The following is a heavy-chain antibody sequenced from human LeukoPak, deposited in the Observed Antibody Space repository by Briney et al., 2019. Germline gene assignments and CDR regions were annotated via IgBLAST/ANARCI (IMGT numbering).Heavy chain of an antibody. CDR1: GFSFSVYA. D-gene: IGHD6-25*01. Sequence: GGSLRLSCAASGFSFSVYAMHWVRQAPGKGLEWISDISSSGTTTYYADSVKGRFTISRDNAKNSLYLQMNSLRAEDTAVYYCTTLTAATNFHYWGQGTLVTVSS. V-gene: IGHV3-48*03. CDR2: ISSSGTTT. J-gene: IGHJ4*02. CDR3: TTLTAATNFHY.